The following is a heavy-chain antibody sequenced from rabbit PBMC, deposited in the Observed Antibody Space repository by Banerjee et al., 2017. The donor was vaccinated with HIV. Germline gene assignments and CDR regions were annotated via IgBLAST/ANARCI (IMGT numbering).Heavy chain of an antibody. V-gene: IGHV1S45*01. D-gene: IGHD4-1*01. J-gene: IGHJ4*01. CDR2: IVGGSSANT. Sequence: QEQLEESGGDLVKPEGSLTLTCTASGFSFSNKYVMCWVRQAPGKGLEWIACIVGGSSANTYYANWAKGRFTISKTSSTTVTLQMTSLTAADTATYFCARDLAGVIGWNFNLWGQGTLVTVS. CDR3: ARDLAGVIGWNFNL. CDR1: GFSFSNKYV.